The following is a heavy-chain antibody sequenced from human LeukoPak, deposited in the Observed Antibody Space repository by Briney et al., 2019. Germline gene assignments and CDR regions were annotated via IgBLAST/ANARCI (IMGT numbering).Heavy chain of an antibody. CDR3: TTDPFNYYYDSSGYYYGD. CDR2: IYSGGST. CDR1: GFTVSSNY. V-gene: IGHV3-53*01. D-gene: IGHD3-22*01. Sequence: QSGGSLRLSCAASGFTVSSNYMSWVRQAPGKGLEWVSVIYSGGSTYYADSVKGRFTISRDNSKNTLYLQMNSLRAEDTAVYYCTTDPFNYYYDSSGYYYGDWGQGTLVTVSS. J-gene: IGHJ4*02.